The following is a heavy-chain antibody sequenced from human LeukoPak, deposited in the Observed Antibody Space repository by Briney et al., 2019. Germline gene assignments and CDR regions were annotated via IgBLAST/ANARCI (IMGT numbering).Heavy chain of an antibody. V-gene: IGHV3-21*01. Sequence: GGSLRLSCAASGFTFSSYAMNWVRQAPGKGLEWVSSISSSSSYIYYADSVKGRFTISRDNAKNSLYLQMNSLRAEDTAVYYCARQYTPYSSSWYYLDYWGQGTLVTVAS. J-gene: IGHJ4*02. CDR2: ISSSSSYI. D-gene: IGHD6-13*01. CDR3: ARQYTPYSSSWYYLDY. CDR1: GFTFSSYA.